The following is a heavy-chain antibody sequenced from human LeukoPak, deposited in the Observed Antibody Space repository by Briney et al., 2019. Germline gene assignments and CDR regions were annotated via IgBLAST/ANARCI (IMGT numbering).Heavy chain of an antibody. CDR2: IIPIFGTA. CDR1: GGTFSSYA. D-gene: IGHD6-13*01. J-gene: IGHJ3*02. Sequence: GASVKVSCKASGGTFSSYAISWVRQAPGQGLEWMGGIIPIFGTANYAQKFQGRVTITADESTSTAYMELSSLRSEDTAVYYCASKGVIAAAARAFDIWGQGTMVTVSS. V-gene: IGHV1-69*13. CDR3: ASKGVIAAAARAFDI.